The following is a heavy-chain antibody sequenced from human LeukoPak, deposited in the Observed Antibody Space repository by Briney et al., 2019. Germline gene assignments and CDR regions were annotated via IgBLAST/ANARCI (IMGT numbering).Heavy chain of an antibody. Sequence: ASVKVSCKASGYTFTSYDINWVRQATGQGLEWMGWMNPNSGNTGYAQKFQGRVTMTRNTSISTAYMELSSLRSEDTAVYYCARVNVDIVATNWVYYYGMDVWGQGTTVTVSS. CDR3: ARVNVDIVATNWVYYYGMDV. CDR1: GYTFTSYD. J-gene: IGHJ6*02. V-gene: IGHV1-8*01. CDR2: MNPNSGNT. D-gene: IGHD5-12*01.